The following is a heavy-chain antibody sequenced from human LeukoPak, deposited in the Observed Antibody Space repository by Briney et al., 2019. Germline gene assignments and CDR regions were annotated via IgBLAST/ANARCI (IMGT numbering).Heavy chain of an antibody. CDR1: GYTSTSYG. D-gene: IGHD3-10*01. V-gene: IGHV1-8*02. J-gene: IGHJ4*02. Sequence: GASVKVSCKASGYTSTSYGINWVRQATGQGLEWMGWMNPNSGNTGYAQKFQGRVTMTRNTSISTAYMELSSLRSEDTAVYYCARVIGKMVRGVMGYWGQGTLVTVSS. CDR3: ARVIGKMVRGVMGY. CDR2: MNPNSGNT.